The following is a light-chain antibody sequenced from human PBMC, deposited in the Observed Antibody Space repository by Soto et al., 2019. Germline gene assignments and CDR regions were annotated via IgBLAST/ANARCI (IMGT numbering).Light chain of an antibody. J-gene: IGLJ2*01. CDR2: DVS. CDR3: SSYTSDFTII. CDR1: ISDVGGYQY. Sequence: QSVLTQPASVSGSPGQSITISCTGTISDVGGYQYVSWFQQHPGKAPKLMIYDVSDRPSGVSSRFSGSKSGNTASLTISGLQSEDEADYYCSSYTSDFTIIFGGGT. V-gene: IGLV2-14*03.